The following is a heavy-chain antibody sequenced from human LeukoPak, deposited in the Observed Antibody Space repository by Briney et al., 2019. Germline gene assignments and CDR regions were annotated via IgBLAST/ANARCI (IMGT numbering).Heavy chain of an antibody. J-gene: IGHJ4*02. CDR3: AREANYYGSGSYFEGTFDY. CDR1: GVSITTYY. D-gene: IGHD3-10*01. Sequence: PSETLSLTCTVSGVSITTYYWSWIRQPPGKGLEWIGYIYHSGSTNYNPSLKNRVTISVDTSKNEFSLKLTSVTAADTAVYYCAREANYYGSGSYFEGTFDYWGQGSLVTVSS. CDR2: IYHSGST. V-gene: IGHV4-59*13.